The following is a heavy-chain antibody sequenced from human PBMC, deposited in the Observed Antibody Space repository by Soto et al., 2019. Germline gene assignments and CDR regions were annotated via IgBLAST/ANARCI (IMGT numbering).Heavy chain of an antibody. D-gene: IGHD1-26*01. CDR2: IYYSGST. Sequence: SATLSLTCTVSGGSISSYYWSWIRQPPGKGLEWIGYIYYSGSTNYNPSLKSRVTISVDTSKNQFSLKLSSVTAADTAVYYCARGIVGATGGAFDIWGQGTMVTVSS. CDR3: ARGIVGATGGAFDI. V-gene: IGHV4-59*01. J-gene: IGHJ3*02. CDR1: GGSISSYY.